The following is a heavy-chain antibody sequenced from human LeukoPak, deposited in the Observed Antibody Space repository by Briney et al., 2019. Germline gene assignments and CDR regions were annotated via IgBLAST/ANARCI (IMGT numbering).Heavy chain of an antibody. D-gene: IGHD6-13*01. J-gene: IGHJ4*02. V-gene: IGHV3-23*01. CDR1: GFTFINYA. CDR2: FSGSGGST. Sequence: GGSLRLSCAASGFTFINYAMNWVRQAPGKGLEWVSTFSGSGGSTYYADSVKGRFTISRDNRRNSLYLHMNSLRTEDTALYFCAKVYVGSWYAYDHWGQGTLVTVSS. CDR3: AKVYVGSWYAYDH.